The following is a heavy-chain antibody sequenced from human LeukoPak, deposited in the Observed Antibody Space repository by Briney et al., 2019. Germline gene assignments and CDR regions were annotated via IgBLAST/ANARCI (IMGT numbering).Heavy chain of an antibody. D-gene: IGHD6-13*01. V-gene: IGHV3-21*01. CDR2: ISSSSSYI. CDR1: GFTFSSYS. Sequence: GGSLRLSCAASGFTFSSYSMNWVRQAPGKGLEWGSSISSSSSYIYYADSVKGRFTISRDNAKNSLYLQMNSLRAEDTAVYYCARVNGSSWDFDYWGQGTLVTVSS. J-gene: IGHJ4*02. CDR3: ARVNGSSWDFDY.